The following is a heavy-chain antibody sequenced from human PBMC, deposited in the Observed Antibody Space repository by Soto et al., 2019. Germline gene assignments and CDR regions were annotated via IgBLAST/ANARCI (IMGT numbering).Heavy chain of an antibody. CDR2: DWYDGSRK. V-gene: IGHV3-33*01. J-gene: IGHJ6*02. CDR1: GFTFSDFG. CDR3: ARGFTYGMDV. D-gene: IGHD3-10*01. Sequence: VGSLRLSCAASGFTFSDFGMHWVRQAPGKGLEWVAMDWYDGSRKYYADTVKGRFTISRDNSKETLYLQVDSLRVDDTAVYYCARGFTYGMDVWGQGTTVTVSS.